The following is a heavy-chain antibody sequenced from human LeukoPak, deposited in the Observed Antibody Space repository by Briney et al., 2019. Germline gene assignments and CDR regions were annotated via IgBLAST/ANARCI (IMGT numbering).Heavy chain of an antibody. CDR1: GFTFSSYE. V-gene: IGHV3-48*03. D-gene: IGHD5-24*01. Sequence: GGSLRLSRAASGFTFSSYEMNWVRQAPGKGLEWVSYISSSGSTIYYADSVKGRFTISRDNAKNSLYLQMNSLRAEDTAVYYCARDGIRDGYNYFDYWGQGTLVTVSS. CDR2: ISSSGSTI. J-gene: IGHJ4*02. CDR3: ARDGIRDGYNYFDY.